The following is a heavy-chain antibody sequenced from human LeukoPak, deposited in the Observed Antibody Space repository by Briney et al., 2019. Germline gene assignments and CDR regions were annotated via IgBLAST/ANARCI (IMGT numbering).Heavy chain of an antibody. Sequence: PSDTLSLTCTVSGGSFSSFYWSWIRQPPGKGLEWIGYIYYSGSTNYNPSLKSRATISLDTSKNQFSLKLNSVTAADTAMYYCARSFSPNYYDLLDYWGQGTLVTVSS. V-gene: IGHV4-59*01. CDR2: IYYSGST. D-gene: IGHD3-22*01. CDR3: ARSFSPNYYDLLDY. CDR1: GGSFSSFY. J-gene: IGHJ4*02.